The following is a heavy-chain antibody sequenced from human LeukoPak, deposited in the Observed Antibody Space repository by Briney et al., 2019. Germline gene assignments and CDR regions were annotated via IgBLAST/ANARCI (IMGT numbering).Heavy chain of an antibody. D-gene: IGHD2-21*01. Sequence: GGSLRLSCAASGFTFSSYGMHWVRQAPGKGLEWVAFIRYDGSNKCYADSVKGRFTTSRDNSKNTLYLQMNSLRAEDTAVYYCAKDRLAYCGGDCYSWYFQHWGQGTLVTVSS. CDR1: GFTFSSYG. V-gene: IGHV3-30*02. CDR3: AKDRLAYCGGDCYSWYFQH. J-gene: IGHJ1*01. CDR2: IRYDGSNK.